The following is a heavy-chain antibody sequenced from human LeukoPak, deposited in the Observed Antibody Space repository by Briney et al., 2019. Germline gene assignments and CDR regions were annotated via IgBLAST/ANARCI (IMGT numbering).Heavy chain of an antibody. J-gene: IGHJ6*02. CDR3: ARPFGSSSYGMDV. CDR2: IYYSGST. V-gene: IGHV4-61*01. D-gene: IGHD3-3*01. Sequence: SETLSLTCTVSGGSVSSGSYYWSWIRQPPGKGLEWIGYIYYSGSTNYNPSLKSRVTISVDTSKNQFSLKLSSVTAADTAVYYCARPFGSSSYGMDVWGQGTTITVSS. CDR1: GGSVSSGSYY.